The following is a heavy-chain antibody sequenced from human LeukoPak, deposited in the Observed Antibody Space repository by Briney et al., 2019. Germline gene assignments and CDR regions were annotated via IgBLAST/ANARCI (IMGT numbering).Heavy chain of an antibody. CDR2: IKQDATEK. J-gene: IGHJ6*02. CDR1: GITFGTYW. D-gene: IGHD2-15*01. CDR3: ARDIVVVVAATHYYGMDV. V-gene: IGHV3-7*03. Sequence: GGSLRLSCVVSGITFGTYWMSWVRQAPGKGLEWVANIKQDATEKYYVDSVKGRFTISRDNAKSSLYLQMNSLRAEDTAVYYCARDIVVVVAATHYYGMDVWGQGTTVTVSS.